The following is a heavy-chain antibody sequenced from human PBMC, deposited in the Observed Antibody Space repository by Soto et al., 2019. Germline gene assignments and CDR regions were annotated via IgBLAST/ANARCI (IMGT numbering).Heavy chain of an antibody. CDR1: GYTFTGYY. Sequence: QVQLVQSGAEVKKPGASVKVSCKASGYTFTGYYMHWVRQAPGQRLEWMGWINPNSGGTNYAQKFQGRVTMTRDTSISTAPMELSRLRSDATAVYYCARRRTTVVTRDAFDIWGQGTMVTVSS. J-gene: IGHJ3*02. CDR3: ARRRTTVVTRDAFDI. CDR2: INPNSGGT. D-gene: IGHD4-17*01. V-gene: IGHV1-2*02.